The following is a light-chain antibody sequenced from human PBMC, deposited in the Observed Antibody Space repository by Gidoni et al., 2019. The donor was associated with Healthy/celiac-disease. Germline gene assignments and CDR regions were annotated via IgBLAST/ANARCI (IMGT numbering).Light chain of an antibody. CDR1: QSISSY. J-gene: IGKJ2*01. Sequence: DIQMTQSPSSLSASVGDRVTITCRASQSISSYLNWYQQKPGKAPKLLIYSASSLQSGVPSRFSGSGSGTDFTLTISSLQPEDFATYYWQQSYSTPPTFXQXTKLEIK. CDR3: QQSYSTPPT. V-gene: IGKV1-39*01. CDR2: SAS.